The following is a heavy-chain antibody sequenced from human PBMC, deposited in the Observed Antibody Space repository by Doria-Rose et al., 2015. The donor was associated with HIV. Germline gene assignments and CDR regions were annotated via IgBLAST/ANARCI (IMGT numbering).Heavy chain of an antibody. CDR2: NFSDDER. D-gene: IGHD6-13*01. CDR1: GASLSSPGMG. V-gene: IGHV2-26*01. Sequence: SGPVLVKPTETLTLTCTVSGASLSSPGMGVSWIRQPPGKALEWLANNFSDDERSYNTSLKSRLTIFRGTSKSQVVLTMTDMDPVDTATYYCARIKSSRWYHKYYFDFWGQGTLVIVSA. CDR3: ARIKSSRWYHKYYFDF. J-gene: IGHJ4*02.